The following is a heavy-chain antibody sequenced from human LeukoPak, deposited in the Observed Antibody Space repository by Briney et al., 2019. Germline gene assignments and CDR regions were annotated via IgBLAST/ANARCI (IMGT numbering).Heavy chain of an antibody. D-gene: IGHD4-17*01. CDR1: GFTFSSYG. J-gene: IGHJ4*02. V-gene: IGHV3-33*06. Sequence: PGGSLRLSCAAPGFTFSSYGMHWVRQAPGKGLEWVAVIWYDGSNKYYADSVKGRFTISRDNSKNTLYLQMNSLRAEDTAVYCCAKERMTTVFDYWGQGTLVTVSS. CDR3: AKERMTTVFDY. CDR2: IWYDGSNK.